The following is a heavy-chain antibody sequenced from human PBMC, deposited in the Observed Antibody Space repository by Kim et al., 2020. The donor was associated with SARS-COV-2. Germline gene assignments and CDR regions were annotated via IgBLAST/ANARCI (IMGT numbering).Heavy chain of an antibody. Sequence: TYYANSVKSRFTISRDSSKNTLYLQMNSLTSGDTAVYYCAKDLRQLNEYWGQGTLVTVSS. D-gene: IGHD6-6*01. CDR3: AKDLRQLNEY. J-gene: IGHJ4*02. V-gene: IGHV3-23*01. CDR2: T.